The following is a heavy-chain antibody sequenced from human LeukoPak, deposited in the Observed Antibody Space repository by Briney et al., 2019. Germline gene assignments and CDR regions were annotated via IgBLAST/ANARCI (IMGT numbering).Heavy chain of an antibody. CDR3: ARSQPLAYFDL. J-gene: IGHJ2*01. Sequence: ASVKASCKASGGSFNSYAISWVRQAPGQGLEWMGGIIPIFGTANYAQKFQGRVTITADKSTNTAYMELSSLRSEDTAVYYCARSQPLAYFDLWGRGTLVTVSS. V-gene: IGHV1-69*06. CDR1: GGSFNSYA. CDR2: IIPIFGTA.